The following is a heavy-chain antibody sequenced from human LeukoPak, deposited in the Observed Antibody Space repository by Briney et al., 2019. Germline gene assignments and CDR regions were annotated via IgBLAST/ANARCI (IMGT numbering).Heavy chain of an antibody. CDR2: IKQDGSEK. V-gene: IGHV3-7*01. CDR1: GFTFSSNW. J-gene: IGHJ4*02. Sequence: GGSLRLSCAASGFTFSSNWMSWVRQAPGKGLEWVANIKQDGSEKYYVDSVEGRFSISRDNAKNSLYLQMSSLRAEDTAVYYCVRHLTYFDYWGQGTLVTVSS. D-gene: IGHD4/OR15-4a*01. CDR3: VRHLTYFDY.